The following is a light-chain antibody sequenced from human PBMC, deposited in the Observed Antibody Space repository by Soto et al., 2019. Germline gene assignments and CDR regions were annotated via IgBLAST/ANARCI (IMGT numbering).Light chain of an antibody. V-gene: IGKV3-20*01. CDR2: GAS. CDR1: QSVSSNF. Sequence: EIVLTQSPGTLSLSPGERATLSCRASQSVSSNFLAWYQQKPGQGHRLLIPGASSRATGIPDRFSGSGSGTDFTLTISRLEPEDFAVYYCQHHQTFGQWTKREIK. CDR3: QHHQT. J-gene: IGKJ2*01.